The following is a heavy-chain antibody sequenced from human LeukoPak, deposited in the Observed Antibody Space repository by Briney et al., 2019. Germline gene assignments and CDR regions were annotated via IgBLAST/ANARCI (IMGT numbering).Heavy chain of an antibody. D-gene: IGHD6-13*01. CDR3: ARVAAAGAFSGPMDV. V-gene: IGHV1-69*13. CDR2: IIPIFGTA. CDR1: GGTFSSYA. J-gene: IGHJ6*04. Sequence: ASVKVSCKASGGTFSSYAISWVRQAPGQGLEWMGGIIPIFGTANYAQKFQGRVTITADESTSTAYMELSSLRSEDTAVYYCARVAAAGAFSGPMDVWGKGRTVTVSS.